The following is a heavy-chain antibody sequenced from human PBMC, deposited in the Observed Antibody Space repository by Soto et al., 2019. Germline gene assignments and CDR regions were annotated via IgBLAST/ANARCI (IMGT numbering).Heavy chain of an antibody. CDR3: ARAYYDSSGYYQDY. D-gene: IGHD3-22*01. Sequence: PSETLSLTCTVSGGSISSGGYYWSWIRQHPGKGLEWIGYIYYSGSTYYNPSLKSRVTISVDTSKNQFSLKLSSVTAADTAVYYCARAYYDSSGYYQDYWGQGTLVTVSS. J-gene: IGHJ4*02. CDR2: IYYSGST. CDR1: GGSISSGGYY. V-gene: IGHV4-31*03.